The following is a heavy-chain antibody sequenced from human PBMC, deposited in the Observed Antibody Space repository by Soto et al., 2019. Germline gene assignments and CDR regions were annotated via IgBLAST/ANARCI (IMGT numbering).Heavy chain of an antibody. V-gene: IGHV1-18*01. CDR1: GYTFTSYG. Sequence: ASVKVSCKASGYTFTSYGISWVRQAPGQGLEWMGWISAYNGNTNYAQKLQGRVTMTTDTSTSTAYMELRSLRPDDTAVYYCARDSDIVVVPASPFYYYYGMDVWGQGTTVTVSS. CDR3: ARDSDIVVVPASPFYYYYGMDV. D-gene: IGHD2-2*01. J-gene: IGHJ6*02. CDR2: ISAYNGNT.